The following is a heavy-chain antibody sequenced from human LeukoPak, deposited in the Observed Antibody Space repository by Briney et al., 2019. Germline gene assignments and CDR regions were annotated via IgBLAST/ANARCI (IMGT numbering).Heavy chain of an antibody. J-gene: IGHJ4*02. CDR1: GYTFTGYY. D-gene: IGHD3-22*01. CDR2: INPNSGGT. Sequence: GASVKVSCKASGYTFTGYYIYWVRQAPGQGLEWMGWINPNSGGTNYAQKFQGRVTMTRDTSISTAYMELSRLRSDDTAVYYCARVGDSTGYYADYWGQGTLVTVSS. V-gene: IGHV1-2*02. CDR3: ARVGDSTGYYADY.